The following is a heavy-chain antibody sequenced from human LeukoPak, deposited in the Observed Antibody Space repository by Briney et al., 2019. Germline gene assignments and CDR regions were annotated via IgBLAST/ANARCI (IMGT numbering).Heavy chain of an antibody. Sequence: GGSLRLSCAAPGFTFSSYSMNWVRQAPGKGLEWVSSISSSSSYIYYADSVKGRFTISRDNSKDTVYLQMSSLRAEDTAVYYCAKDLLYYYGSGSYGGDYWGQGTLVTVSS. CDR3: AKDLLYYYGSGSYGGDY. V-gene: IGHV3-21*04. D-gene: IGHD3-10*01. J-gene: IGHJ4*02. CDR2: ISSSSSYI. CDR1: GFTFSSYS.